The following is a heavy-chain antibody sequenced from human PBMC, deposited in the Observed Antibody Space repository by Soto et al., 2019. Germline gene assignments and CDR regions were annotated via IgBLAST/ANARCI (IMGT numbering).Heavy chain of an antibody. CDR2: ISAYNGNT. CDR3: AGVPAAIPYYYGMDV. Sequence: ASVKVSCKASGYTFTSYGISWVRQAPGQGLEWMGWISAYNGNTNYAQKLQGRVTMTTDTSTSTAYMELSRLRSDDTAVYYCAGVPAAIPYYYGMDVWGQGTTVTVSS. J-gene: IGHJ6*02. CDR1: GYTFTSYG. V-gene: IGHV1-18*01. D-gene: IGHD2-2*02.